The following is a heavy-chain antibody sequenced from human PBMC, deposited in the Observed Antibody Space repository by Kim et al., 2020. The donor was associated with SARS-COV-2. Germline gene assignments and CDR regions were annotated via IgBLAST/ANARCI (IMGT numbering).Heavy chain of an antibody. CDR3: AKGYCSSTSCYRFDY. Sequence: QKCQGRVTITADESTSTAYMELSSLRSEDTAVYYCAKGYCSSTSCYRFDYWGQGTLVTVSS. D-gene: IGHD2-2*01. V-gene: IGHV1-69*01. J-gene: IGHJ4*02.